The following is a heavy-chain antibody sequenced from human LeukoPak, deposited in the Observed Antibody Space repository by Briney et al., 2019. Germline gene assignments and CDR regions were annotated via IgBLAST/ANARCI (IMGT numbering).Heavy chain of an antibody. D-gene: IGHD3-9*01. Sequence: PGGSLRLSCAASGFTFGSYGMSWVRQAPGKGLEWVAVISYDGSNKYYADSVKGRFTISRDNSKNTLYLQMNSLRAEDTAVYYCAREGRLNYDIFYMDVWGKGTTVTVSS. CDR3: AREGRLNYDIFYMDV. CDR2: ISYDGSNK. J-gene: IGHJ6*03. CDR1: GFTFGSYG. V-gene: IGHV3-30*03.